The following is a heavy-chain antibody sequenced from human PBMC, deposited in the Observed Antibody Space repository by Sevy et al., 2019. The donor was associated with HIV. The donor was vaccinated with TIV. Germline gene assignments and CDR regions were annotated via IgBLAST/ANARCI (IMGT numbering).Heavy chain of an antibody. J-gene: IGHJ4*02. CDR3: AKDSLSGSYYSDTPLFDY. D-gene: IGHD1-26*01. CDR1: GFTFSSYG. Sequence: GRSLRLSCAASGFTFSSYGMHWVRQAPGKGLEWVAVISYDGSNKYNADSVKGRFTISRDNSKNTLYLQMNSPRAEDTAVYYCAKDSLSGSYYSDTPLFDYWGQGTLVTVSS. V-gene: IGHV3-30*18. CDR2: ISYDGSNK.